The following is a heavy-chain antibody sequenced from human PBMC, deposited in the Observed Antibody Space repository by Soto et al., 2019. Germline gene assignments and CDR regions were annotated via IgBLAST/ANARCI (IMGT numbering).Heavy chain of an antibody. CDR3: ARDGVAGGFDY. J-gene: IGHJ4*02. CDR2: ISYDGSNK. Sequence: GGSLRLSCAASGFTFSSYAMHWVRQAPGKGLEWVAVISYDGSNKYYADSVKGPFTISRDNSKNTLYLQMNSLRAEDTAVYYCARDGVAGGFDYCGQGTLVTVSS. V-gene: IGHV3-30-3*01. D-gene: IGHD6-19*01. CDR1: GFTFSSYA.